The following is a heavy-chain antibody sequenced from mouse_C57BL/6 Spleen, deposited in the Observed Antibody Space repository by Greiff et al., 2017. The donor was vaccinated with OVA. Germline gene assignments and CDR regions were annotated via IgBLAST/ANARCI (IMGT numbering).Heavy chain of an antibody. J-gene: IGHJ1*03. V-gene: IGHV5-9*01. CDR3: ARYDYDYWYFDV. CDR2: ISGGGGNT. D-gene: IGHD2-4*01. Sequence: EVMLVESGGGLVKPGGSLKLSCAASGFTFSSYTMSWVRQTPEKRLEWVATISGGGGNTYYPDSVKGRFTISRDNAKNTLYLQMSSLRSEDTALYYCARYDYDYWYFDVWGTGTTVTVSS. CDR1: GFTFSSYT.